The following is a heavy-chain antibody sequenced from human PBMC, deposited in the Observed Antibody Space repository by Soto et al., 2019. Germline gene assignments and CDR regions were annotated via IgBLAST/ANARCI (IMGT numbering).Heavy chain of an antibody. V-gene: IGHV4-34*01. Sequence: SETLSLTCAVYGGSFSGYYWSWIRQPPGKGLEWIGEINHSGSTNYNPSLKSRVTISVDTSKNQFSLKLSSVTAADTAVYYCARSTRIAAAGTRPIKYFDYWGQGTLVTVSS. J-gene: IGHJ4*02. D-gene: IGHD6-13*01. CDR1: GGSFSGYY. CDR2: INHSGST. CDR3: ARSTRIAAAGTRPIKYFDY.